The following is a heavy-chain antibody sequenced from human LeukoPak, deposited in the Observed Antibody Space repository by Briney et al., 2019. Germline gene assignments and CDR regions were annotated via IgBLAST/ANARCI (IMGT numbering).Heavy chain of an antibody. D-gene: IGHD5-12*01. V-gene: IGHV2-5*02. CDR2: IYCDDDK. J-gene: IGHJ4*02. CDR3: AHEMVATLDY. CDR1: GFSLSSSGVG. Sequence: AGPSLMNSTQTLTLTCTFSGFSLSSSGVGVGWIRHPPGKALACLAPIYCDDDKRYSPSLSRRLTISNDTSKNQVVLTMTNMDPVDTVKYYTAHEMVATLDYWGQGTLVTVSS.